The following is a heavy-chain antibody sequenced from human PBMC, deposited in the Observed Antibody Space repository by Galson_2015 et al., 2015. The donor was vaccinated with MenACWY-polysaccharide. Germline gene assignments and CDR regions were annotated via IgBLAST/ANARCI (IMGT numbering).Heavy chain of an antibody. J-gene: IGHJ4*02. D-gene: IGHD4-17*01. CDR3: AKMVQQTTKNDY. Sequence: SLRLSCAASGLNFRNYGMHWVRQAPGKGLEWVAFISYDGSNKYYPDSVKGRFTISRDNSKNTLYLQMNSLRVEDTAVYYCAKMVQQTTKNDYWGQGTLVTVSS. CDR1: GLNFRNYG. V-gene: IGHV3-30*02. CDR2: ISYDGSNK.